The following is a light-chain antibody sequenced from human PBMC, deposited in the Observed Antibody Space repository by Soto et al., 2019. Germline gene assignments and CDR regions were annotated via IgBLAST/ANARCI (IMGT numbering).Light chain of an antibody. CDR2: GAS. CDR1: QSVNSR. V-gene: IGKV3-20*01. J-gene: IGKJ1*01. Sequence: EIVLTQSPGTLSLSPWERATLSCRASQSVNSRLAWYQHKPGQAPRLLIFGASIRVKGIPDRFIGSGSGTDFTLTISRLEPEDFAVYYCQHYVTSLTTFGQGTKVDIK. CDR3: QHYVTSLTT.